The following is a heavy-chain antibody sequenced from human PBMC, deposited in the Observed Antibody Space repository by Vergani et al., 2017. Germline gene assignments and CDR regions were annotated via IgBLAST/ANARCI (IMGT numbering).Heavy chain of an antibody. V-gene: IGHV3-23*04. D-gene: IGHD4-17*01. J-gene: IGHJ4*02. Sequence: EVQLVESGGGLVQPGGSLRLFCAVSGFTFSSYAMSWVRQAPGKGLEWVSAISGRGGSTYYADSVKGRFTISRDNSKNTLYLQMNSLRAEDTAVYYCAKDLRYGALNGRVYWGQGTLVTVSS. CDR2: ISGRGGST. CDR3: AKDLRYGALNGRVY. CDR1: GFTFSSYA.